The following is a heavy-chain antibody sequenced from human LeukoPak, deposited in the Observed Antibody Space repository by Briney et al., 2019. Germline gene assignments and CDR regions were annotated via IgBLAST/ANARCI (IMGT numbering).Heavy chain of an antibody. D-gene: IGHD5-12*01. CDR3: ARDGSDYADYYYYYYMDV. V-gene: IGHV4-4*07. CDR1: GGSISSYY. CDR2: IHSTGST. J-gene: IGHJ6*03. Sequence: SETLSLTCTVSGGSISSYYWSWIRQPAGKGLEGIGRIHSTGSTNYNPSLKSRVTMSVDTSKNQFSLKLNSVTAADTAVYYCARDGSDYADYYYYYYMDVWGKGTTVTVSS.